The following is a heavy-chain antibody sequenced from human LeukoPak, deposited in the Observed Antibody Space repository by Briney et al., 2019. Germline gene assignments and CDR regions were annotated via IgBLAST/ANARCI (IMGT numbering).Heavy chain of an antibody. V-gene: IGHV3-53*01. Sequence: PGGSPRLSCAASGFTVSSNYMSWVRQAPGKGLEWVSVIYSGGSTYYADSVKGRFTISRDNSKNTLYLQMNSLRAEDTAVYYCARVGVDYYDSSGYPFDYWGQGTLVTVSS. CDR3: ARVGVDYYDSSGYPFDY. CDR2: IYSGGST. CDR1: GFTVSSNY. J-gene: IGHJ4*02. D-gene: IGHD3-22*01.